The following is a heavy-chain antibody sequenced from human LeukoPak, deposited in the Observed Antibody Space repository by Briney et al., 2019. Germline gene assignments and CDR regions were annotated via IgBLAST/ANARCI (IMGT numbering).Heavy chain of an antibody. Sequence: PSETLSLTCAVSGYSINSGFYWGCIRQSPAKGLEWLGNIYHSGSTYYNPSLKSRVAISVDTPNNQFSLKLTSVTAADTAVYYCARDGPVDTAMVQNFYMDVWVKGTTVIVSS. D-gene: IGHD5-18*01. CDR1: GYSINSGFY. CDR2: IYHSGST. V-gene: IGHV4-38-2*02. J-gene: IGHJ6*03. CDR3: ARDGPVDTAMVQNFYMDV.